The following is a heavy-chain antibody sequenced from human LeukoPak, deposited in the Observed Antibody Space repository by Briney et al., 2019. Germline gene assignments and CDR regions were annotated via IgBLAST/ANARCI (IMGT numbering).Heavy chain of an antibody. Sequence: PGGSLRLSCAASGFTFSSYSMNWVRQAPGKGLEWVSSISSSSYTYYADSVKGRFTISRDTAKNSLYFQMNSLRAEDTVVYYCARDQYGDYALDYWGQGTLVTVAS. J-gene: IGHJ4*02. V-gene: IGHV3-21*01. CDR1: GFTFSSYS. D-gene: IGHD4-17*01. CDR3: ARDQYGDYALDY. CDR2: ISSSSYT.